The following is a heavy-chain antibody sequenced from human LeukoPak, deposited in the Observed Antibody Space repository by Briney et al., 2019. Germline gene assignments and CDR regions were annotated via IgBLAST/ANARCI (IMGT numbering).Heavy chain of an antibody. Sequence: AGGSLRLSCAASGFTFSSYAMSWVRQAPGKGLEWVSAISGSGGSTYYADSVKGRFTISRDNSKNTLYLQMNSLRAEDTALYYCAKEPASGSCFDYWGQGTLVTVSS. CDR3: AKEPASGSCFDY. CDR1: GFTFSSYA. CDR2: ISGSGGST. D-gene: IGHD3-10*01. V-gene: IGHV3-23*01. J-gene: IGHJ4*02.